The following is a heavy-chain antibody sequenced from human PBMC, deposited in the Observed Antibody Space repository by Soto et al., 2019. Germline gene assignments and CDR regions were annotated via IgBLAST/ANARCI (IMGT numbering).Heavy chain of an antibody. CDR3: ARRMATTNYFGY. Sequence: SETLSLTCTVSGGSISSYYWSWIRQPPGKGLEWIGYIYYSGSTNYNPSLKSRVTISVDTTKNQFSLKRSSVTAADTAVYSCARRMATTNYFGYCGQETLVTVSS. J-gene: IGHJ4*02. CDR1: GGSISSYY. CDR2: IYYSGST. V-gene: IGHV4-59*01. D-gene: IGHD5-12*01.